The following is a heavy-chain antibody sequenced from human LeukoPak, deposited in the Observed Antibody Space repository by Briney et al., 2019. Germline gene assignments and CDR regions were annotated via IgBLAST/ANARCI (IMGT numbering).Heavy chain of an antibody. D-gene: IGHD2-2*01. CDR2: IYHSGST. Sequence: PSQTLSLTCTVSGGSISSGGYYWSWIRQPPGKGLEWIGYIYHSGSTYYNPSLKSRVTISVDRSKNQFSLKLSSVTAADTAVYYCARSQPLVVPAASDAFDIWGQGTMVTVSS. V-gene: IGHV4-30-2*01. J-gene: IGHJ3*02. CDR3: ARSQPLVVPAASDAFDI. CDR1: GGSISSGGYY.